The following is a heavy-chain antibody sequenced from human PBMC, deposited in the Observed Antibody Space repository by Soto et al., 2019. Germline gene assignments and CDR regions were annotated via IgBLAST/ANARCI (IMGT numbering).Heavy chain of an antibody. CDR3: ARSYYSNYYYYGMDV. J-gene: IGHJ6*02. Sequence: GGSLRLSCAASGFTFSSYGMHWVRQAPGKGLEWVAVIWYDGSNKYYADSVKGRFTISRDNSKNTLYLQMNSLRAEDTAVYYCARSYYSNYYYYGMDVWGQGTTVTDSS. CDR2: IWYDGSNK. V-gene: IGHV3-33*01. D-gene: IGHD4-4*01. CDR1: GFTFSSYG.